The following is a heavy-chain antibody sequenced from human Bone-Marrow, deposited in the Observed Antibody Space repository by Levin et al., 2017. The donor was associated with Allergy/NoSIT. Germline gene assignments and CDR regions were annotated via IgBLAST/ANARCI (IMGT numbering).Heavy chain of an antibody. V-gene: IGHV4-30-2*01. CDR3: AREYSSGWANWSDP. CDR2: TYHSGST. D-gene: IGHD6-19*01. J-gene: IGHJ5*02. Sequence: SETLSLTCAVSGGSISSGGYSWSWIRQPPGKGLEWIGHTYHSGSTYYNPSLKSRVTISVDRSKNQFSLKLNSVTAADTAVYYCAREYSSGWANWSDPWGQGTLVTVSS. CDR1: GGSISSGGYS.